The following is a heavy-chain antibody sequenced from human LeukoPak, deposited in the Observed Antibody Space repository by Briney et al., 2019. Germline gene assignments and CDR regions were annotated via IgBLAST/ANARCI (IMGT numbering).Heavy chain of an antibody. CDR3: AREDRSFSLEY. CDR1: GFTFSDYA. CDR2: ISGSGGNT. J-gene: IGHJ4*02. Sequence: AGGSLRLSCAASGFTFSDYAMNWVRQAPGKGLEWVSTISGSGGNTYYAGSVKGRFTISRDNSKNTLYLQMNSLSAEDTAMFYCAREDRSFSLEYWGQGTLVTVSS. V-gene: IGHV3-23*01. D-gene: IGHD3-22*01.